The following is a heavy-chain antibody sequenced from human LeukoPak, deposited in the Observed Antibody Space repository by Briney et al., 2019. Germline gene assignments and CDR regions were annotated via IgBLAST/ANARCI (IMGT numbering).Heavy chain of an antibody. CDR2: IYYSGST. J-gene: IGHJ4*02. D-gene: IGHD3-16*01. V-gene: IGHV4-59*01. CDR1: GGSISSYY. Sequence: NPSETLSLTCTVSGGSISSYYWSWIRQPPGKELEWIGYIYYSGSTNYSPSLKSRVTISVDTSKNQFSLKLSSVTAAETAVYYCARYGLIRGFEYWGQGTLVTVSS. CDR3: ARYGLIRGFEY.